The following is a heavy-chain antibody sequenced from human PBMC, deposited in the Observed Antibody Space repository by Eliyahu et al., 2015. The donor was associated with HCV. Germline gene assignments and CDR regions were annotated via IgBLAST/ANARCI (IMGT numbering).Heavy chain of an antibody. J-gene: IGHJ3*02. CDR3: ARDYTMDDAFDI. CDR1: GGSFSGYY. Sequence: QVQLQQWGAGLLKPSETLSFTCAVYGGSFSGYYWSWIRQPPGKGLEWIGEINHSGSTNYNPSLKSRVTISVDTSKNQFSLKLSSVTAADTAVYYCARDYTMDDAFDIWGQGTMVTVFS. V-gene: IGHV4-34*01. CDR2: INHSGST. D-gene: IGHD3-10*01.